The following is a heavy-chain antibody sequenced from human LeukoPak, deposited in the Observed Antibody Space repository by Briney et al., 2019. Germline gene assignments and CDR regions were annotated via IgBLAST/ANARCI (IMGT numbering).Heavy chain of an antibody. D-gene: IGHD3-22*01. J-gene: IGHJ4*02. CDR1: GFTFSSYG. CDR3: AKGGHYYDRSGGLGY. CDR2: ISYDGSNK. V-gene: IGHV3-30*18. Sequence: PGGSLRLSCAASGFTFSSYGMHWVRQAPGKGLEWVAVISYDGSNKYYADSVKGRFTISRDNSKNTLYLQMNSLRAEDTAVYYCAKGGHYYDRSGGLGYWGQGTLVTVSS.